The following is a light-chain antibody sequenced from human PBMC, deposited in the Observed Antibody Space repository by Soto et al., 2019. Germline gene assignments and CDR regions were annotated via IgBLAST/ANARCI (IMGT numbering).Light chain of an antibody. CDR2: SAF. J-gene: IGKJ4*01. CDR3: QQYNNWPLS. V-gene: IGKV3-15*01. Sequence: EIVMTQSPATLSVSPGERATLSCRASQTVNNNLAWYQQKVGQAPRLLIYSAFNRATGIPARFSGSGSGTEFTLTISRLQSEDFAVYYCQQYNNWPLSFGGGTKVEIK. CDR1: QTVNNN.